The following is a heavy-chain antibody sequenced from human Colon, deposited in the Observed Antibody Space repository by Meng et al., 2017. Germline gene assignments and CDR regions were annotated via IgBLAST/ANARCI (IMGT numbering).Heavy chain of an antibody. CDR2: VLYSESA. CDR1: GGSMSSYY. Sequence: QVRLQEPGPGLVKPSETLSLTCTVSGGSMSSYYWGWIRQPPGKGLEWIGHVLYSESADYNPSLKSRVTISVDPSKNQFSLNLSSVTAADTAVYFCASYNWNKFELWGQGTLVTVSS. D-gene: IGHD1-20*01. V-gene: IGHV4-59*01. J-gene: IGHJ4*02. CDR3: ASYNWNKFEL.